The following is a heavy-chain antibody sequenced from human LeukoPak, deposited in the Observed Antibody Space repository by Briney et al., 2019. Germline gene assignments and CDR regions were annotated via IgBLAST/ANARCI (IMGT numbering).Heavy chain of an antibody. Sequence: GGSLRLSCAASGFTFSSYGMNWVRRAPGKGLEWVSYISSSGSTIYYADSVKGRFTISRDNAKNSLYLQMNSLRAEDTAVYYCAELGITMIGGVWGKGTTVTISS. J-gene: IGHJ6*04. CDR2: ISSSGSTI. CDR3: AELGITMIGGV. V-gene: IGHV3-48*03. CDR1: GFTFSSYG. D-gene: IGHD3-10*02.